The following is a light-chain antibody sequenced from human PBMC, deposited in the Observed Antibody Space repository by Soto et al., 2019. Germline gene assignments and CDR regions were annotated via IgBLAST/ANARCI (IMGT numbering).Light chain of an antibody. CDR3: QHYNSYSEA. J-gene: IGKJ1*01. Sequence: HMTQSPSSLSASLVDRFTITCRASQGIISHLNWYQKKPGKAPRLLIYASSSLQTGVPSRFIGRGSGTDFALTIKSLQPEDFATYYCQHYNSYSEAFGQGTKVHIK. CDR2: ASS. CDR1: QGIISH. V-gene: IGKV1-39*01.